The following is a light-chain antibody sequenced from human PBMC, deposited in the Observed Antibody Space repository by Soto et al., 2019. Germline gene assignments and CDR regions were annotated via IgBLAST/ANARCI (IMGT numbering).Light chain of an antibody. CDR2: GAS. Sequence: EIVLTQSPGTLSLSPGQRATLSCRASQSVSSSSLAWYQQRPGQAPRLLIYGASRRATGIPDRFSGSGSGTDFTLPISRLEHEDFAVYYCQHYGASPKYTFGQGTKLEIK. J-gene: IGKJ2*01. V-gene: IGKV3-20*01. CDR3: QHYGASPKYT. CDR1: QSVSSSS.